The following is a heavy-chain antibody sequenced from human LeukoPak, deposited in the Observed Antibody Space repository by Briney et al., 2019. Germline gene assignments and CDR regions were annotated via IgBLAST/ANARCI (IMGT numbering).Heavy chain of an antibody. CDR1: GGSISSYY. D-gene: IGHD6-6*01. CDR3: ARDRQLGLDY. J-gene: IGHJ4*02. V-gene: IGHV4-59*01. CDR2: IYYSGST. Sequence: SETLSPTCTVSGGSISSYYWSWIRQPPGKGLEWIGYIYYSGSTNYNPSLKSRVTISVDTSKNQFSLKLSSVTAADTAVYYCARDRQLGLDYWGQGTLVTVSS.